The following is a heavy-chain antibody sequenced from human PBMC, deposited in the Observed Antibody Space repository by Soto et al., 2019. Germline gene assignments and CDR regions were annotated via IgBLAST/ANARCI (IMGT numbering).Heavy chain of an antibody. Sequence: WIRQSPSRGLEWLGRTYYRSKWYNDYAVSVKSRITINPDTSKNQFSLQLNSVTPEDTAVYYCAREVRFIAVAGTGGYYFDYWGQGTLVTVSS. V-gene: IGHV6-1*01. J-gene: IGHJ4*02. CDR2: TYYRSKWYN. CDR3: AREVRFIAVAGTGGYYFDY. D-gene: IGHD6-19*01.